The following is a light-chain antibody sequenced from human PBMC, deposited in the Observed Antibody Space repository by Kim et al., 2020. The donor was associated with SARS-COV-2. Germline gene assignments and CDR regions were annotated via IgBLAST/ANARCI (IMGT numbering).Light chain of an antibody. Sequence: EIVMTQSPATLSVSPGERATLSCRASQSVSNDVAWYQQKPGQAPRLLIYGPSTRATGIPARLSGSGSGTDFTLTISSLQSEDFAVYYCQQYNNWPWTSGQGTKVDIK. CDR1: QSVSND. J-gene: IGKJ1*01. V-gene: IGKV3-15*01. CDR3: QQYNNWPWT. CDR2: GPS.